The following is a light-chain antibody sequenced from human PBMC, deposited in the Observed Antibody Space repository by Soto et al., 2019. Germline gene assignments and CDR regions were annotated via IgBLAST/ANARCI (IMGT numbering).Light chain of an antibody. Sequence: AIQLTQSPSSLSASVGDRVTITCRASQGISTLLAWYQQKPGKAPKVLIYESSLLQSGVPSRFSGSGSGTDFTLTISSLQPEDFATYDCQHFKSFPITFGQATRLEIK. CDR2: ESS. J-gene: IGKJ5*01. V-gene: IGKV1-13*02. CDR3: QHFKSFPIT. CDR1: QGISTL.